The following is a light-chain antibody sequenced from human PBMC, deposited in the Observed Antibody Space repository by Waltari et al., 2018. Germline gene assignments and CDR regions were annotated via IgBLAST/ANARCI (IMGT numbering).Light chain of an antibody. J-gene: IGLJ2*01. Sequence: QSALTQPRSVSGSPGQSVTIPCTGTSRDVVGYNYVSWYQQHPGKPPKFMSYDVSERPSGVPDRFSGSKSGNTASLTISGLQAEDEADYYCCSYAGSYNLVFGGGTKLTVL. CDR1: SRDVVGYNY. CDR2: DVS. V-gene: IGLV2-11*01. CDR3: CSYAGSYNLV.